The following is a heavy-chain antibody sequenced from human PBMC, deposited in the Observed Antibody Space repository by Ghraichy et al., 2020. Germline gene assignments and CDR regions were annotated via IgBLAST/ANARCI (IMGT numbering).Heavy chain of an antibody. D-gene: IGHD5-12*01. CDR1: GYTFNDYY. V-gene: IGHV1-2*02. CDR2: INPNNDVT. J-gene: IGHJ6*02. Sequence: ASVKVSCETSGYTFNDYYIHWVRQAPGQGLEWLGRINPNNDVTMQTQKLQDRIILTRDTSTRTAYMELSGLRFDDTAMYYCARAREYIYFMGMDVWGQGTTVTVSS. CDR3: ARAREYIYFMGMDV.